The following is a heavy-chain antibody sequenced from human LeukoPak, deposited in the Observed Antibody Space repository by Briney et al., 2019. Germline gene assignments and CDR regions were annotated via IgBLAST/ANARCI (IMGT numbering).Heavy chain of an antibody. CDR2: IYSGGST. CDR1: GFTVSSNY. CDR3: AKDAISGSYIRYFQH. V-gene: IGHV3-53*01. D-gene: IGHD1-26*01. J-gene: IGHJ1*01. Sequence: GGSLRLSCAASGFTVSSNYMSWVRQAPGKGLEWVSVIYSGGSTYYADSVKGRFTISRDNSKNTLYLQMNSLRAEDTAVYYCAKDAISGSYIRYFQHWGQGTLVTVSS.